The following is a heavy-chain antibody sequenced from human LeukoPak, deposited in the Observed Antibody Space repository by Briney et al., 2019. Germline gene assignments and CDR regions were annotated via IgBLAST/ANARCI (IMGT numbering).Heavy chain of an antibody. Sequence: PSQTLSLTCTVSGGSISSGDYSWSWIRQPAGKGLEWIGRIYPSGSTNYNPSLKSRVTISVDTSRNQFSLNLSSVTAADTAVYYCARGSSSWYGSWFDPWGQGTLVTVSS. CDR3: ARGSSSWYGSWFDP. J-gene: IGHJ5*02. CDR1: GGSISSGDYS. V-gene: IGHV4-61*02. CDR2: IYPSGST. D-gene: IGHD6-13*01.